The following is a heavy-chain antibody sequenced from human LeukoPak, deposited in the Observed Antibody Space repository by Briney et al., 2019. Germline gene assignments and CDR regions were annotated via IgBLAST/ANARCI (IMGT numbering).Heavy chain of an antibody. D-gene: IGHD2-15*01. V-gene: IGHV3-30*14. CDR1: GFTFSNYA. Sequence: GGSLRLSCAASGFTFSNYAMHWVRQTPDKGLEWVAVISDDGNNKYYADSVKGRFTISRDNSKNTLYLQMNSLRAEDTAVYYCARERHCSGGSCYLSWAQDYYYYGMDVWGQGTTVTVSS. CDR3: ARERHCSGGSCYLSWAQDYYYYGMDV. J-gene: IGHJ6*02. CDR2: ISDDGNNK.